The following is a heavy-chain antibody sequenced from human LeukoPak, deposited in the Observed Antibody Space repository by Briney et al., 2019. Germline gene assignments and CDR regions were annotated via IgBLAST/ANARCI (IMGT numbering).Heavy chain of an antibody. J-gene: IGHJ4*02. CDR2: IYSGGTT. V-gene: IGHV3-66*01. CDR1: EFTVSTNY. Sequence: GGSLRLSCAASEFTVSTNYMNWVRQAPGKGLEWVSAIYSGGTTYYADSVKGRFTISRDTSKNTLYLQMNSLRAEDTAVYYCARDKFRGYFDNWGQGTLVTVSS. CDR3: ARDKFRGYFDN. D-gene: IGHD3-10*01.